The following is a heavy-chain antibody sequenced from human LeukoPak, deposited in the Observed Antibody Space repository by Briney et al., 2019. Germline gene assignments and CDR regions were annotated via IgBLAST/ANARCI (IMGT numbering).Heavy chain of an antibody. V-gene: IGHV1-46*01. CDR2: INPSGGST. D-gene: IGHD6-19*01. CDR3: ARDPSIVVAGTGVDFDY. Sequence: ASVKVSCKASGYTFTSYYMHWVRQAPGQGLEWMGIINPSGGSTSYAQKFQGRVTMTRDTSTSTVYMELSSLRSEDTAVYYCARDPSIVVAGTGVDFDYWGQGTLVTVSS. J-gene: IGHJ4*02. CDR1: GYTFTSYY.